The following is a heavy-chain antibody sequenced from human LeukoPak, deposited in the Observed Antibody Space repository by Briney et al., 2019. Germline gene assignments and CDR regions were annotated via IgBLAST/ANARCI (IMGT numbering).Heavy chain of an antibody. Sequence: PSETLSLTCTVSRGSISHYYWSWIRQPPGKGLAWIGYIYYSGTTNYNPSLKSRVTISVDTSKNQFSLKLNSVTAADTAVYYCAREDPRTKVPEGMDVWGQGTTVTVSS. CDR2: IYYSGTT. J-gene: IGHJ6*02. V-gene: IGHV4-59*01. CDR1: RGSISHYY. D-gene: IGHD4/OR15-4a*01. CDR3: AREDPRTKVPEGMDV.